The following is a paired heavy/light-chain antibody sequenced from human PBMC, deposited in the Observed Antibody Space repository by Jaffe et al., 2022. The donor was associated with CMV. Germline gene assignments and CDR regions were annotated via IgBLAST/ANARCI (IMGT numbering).Light chain of an antibody. CDR3: AAWDDSLRGRL. CDR2: RNS. J-gene: IGLJ3*02. Sequence: QSVLTQPPSASGTPGQRVTISCSGGNFGVETTYVYWYQQFPGTAPKLLIYRNSQRPSGVPDRFSGSKSATSASLAISGLRSEDEAVYYCAAWDDSLRGRLFGGGTTLTVL. CDR1: NFGVETTY. V-gene: IGLV1-47*01.
Heavy chain of an antibody. CDR1: GGTFNDYA. J-gene: IGHJ4*02. Sequence: QVQLVQSGAEVKEPGSSVKVSCKTSGGTFNDYALSWVRQAPGQGLEWMGGIIPLFDTATYAQKFQGRVTITADESTTTTFLELSSLRSEDTAIYYCARGYYYEVRNPHFEYWGQGTLVTVSS. V-gene: IGHV1-69*01. CDR3: ARGYYYEVRNPHFEY. D-gene: IGHD3-22*01. CDR2: IIPLFDTA.